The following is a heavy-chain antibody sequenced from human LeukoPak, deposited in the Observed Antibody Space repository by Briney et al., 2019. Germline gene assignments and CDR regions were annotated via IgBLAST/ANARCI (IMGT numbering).Heavy chain of an antibody. Sequence: KPSETLSLTCAVYGGSFSGYYWSWIRQPPGKGLEWIGEINHSGSTNYNPSLKGRVTISVDTSKNQFSLKLSSVTAADTAVYYCARIRWLQHFDYWGQGTLVTVSS. J-gene: IGHJ4*02. CDR3: ARIRWLQHFDY. V-gene: IGHV4-34*01. D-gene: IGHD5-24*01. CDR2: INHSGST. CDR1: GGSFSGYY.